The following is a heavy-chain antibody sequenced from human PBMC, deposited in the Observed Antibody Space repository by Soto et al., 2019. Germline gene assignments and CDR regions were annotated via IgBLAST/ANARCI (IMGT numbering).Heavy chain of an antibody. CDR3: ARNRLRPYYYGMDV. J-gene: IGHJ6*02. D-gene: IGHD2-21*01. CDR2: IYPGDSDT. CDR1: GYSFANYW. V-gene: IGHV5-51*01. Sequence: PGETLKISCQGSGYSFANYWIAWVRQMPGKGLEWVGVIYPGDSDTRYSPSFRGQVTISADKSISHVYLQWSSLKASDTAMYYCARNRLRPYYYGMDVWGQGTTVTVSS.